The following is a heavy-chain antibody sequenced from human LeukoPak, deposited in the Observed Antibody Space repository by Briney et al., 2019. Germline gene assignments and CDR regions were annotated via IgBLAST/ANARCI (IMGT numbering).Heavy chain of an antibody. V-gene: IGHV3-20*04. CDR1: GFTFDDYS. CDR3: ARISVQQLALYYFDY. J-gene: IGHJ4*02. D-gene: IGHD6-13*01. Sequence: PGGSLRLSCAASGFTFDDYSMTWVRQAPGKGLEWVSGINWNGGSTGYADSVKGRFTISRDNAKNTLYLQMNSLRAEDTAVYYCARISVQQLALYYFDYWGQGTLVPSPQ. CDR2: INWNGGST.